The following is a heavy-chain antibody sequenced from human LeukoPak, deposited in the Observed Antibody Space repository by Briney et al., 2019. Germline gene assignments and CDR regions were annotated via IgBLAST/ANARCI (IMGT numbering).Heavy chain of an antibody. V-gene: IGHV4-61*01. CDR3: ARHQSQVYDYVWGSYDY. J-gene: IGHJ4*02. D-gene: IGHD3-16*01. Sequence: SETLSLTCTVSGGSVSSGSYYWSWIRQPPGKGLEWIGYIYYSGSTNYNPSLKSRVTISVDTSKNQFSLKLSSVTAADTAVYYCARHQSQVYDYVWGSYDYWGQGTLVTVSS. CDR2: IYYSGST. CDR1: GGSVSSGSYY.